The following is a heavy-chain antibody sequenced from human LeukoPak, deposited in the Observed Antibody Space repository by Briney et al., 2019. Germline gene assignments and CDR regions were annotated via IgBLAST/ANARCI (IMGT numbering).Heavy chain of an antibody. V-gene: IGHV4-39*01. CDR3: ASEEFNATPPRS. J-gene: IGHJ5*02. CDR1: GGSISSSSYY. D-gene: IGHD2-15*01. Sequence: PSETLSLTCTVSGGSISSSSYYWGWIRQPPGKGLEWIGSIYYSGSTYYNPSLKSRVTISVGTSKNQFSLKLSSVTAADTAVYYCASEEFNATPPRSWGQGTLVTVSS. CDR2: IYYSGST.